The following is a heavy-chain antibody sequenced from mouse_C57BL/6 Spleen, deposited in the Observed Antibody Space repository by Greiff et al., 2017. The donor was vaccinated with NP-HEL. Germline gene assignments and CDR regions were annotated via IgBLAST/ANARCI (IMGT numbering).Heavy chain of an antibody. CDR2: ISSGSSTI. CDR3: ARGTMITTNWYFDV. V-gene: IGHV5-17*01. J-gene: IGHJ1*03. Sequence: EVHLVESGGGLVKPGGSLKLSCAASGFTFSDYGMHWVRQAPEKGLEWVAYISSGSSTIYYADTVKGRFTISRDNAKNTLFLQMTSLRSEDTAMYYCARGTMITTNWYFDVWGTGTTVTVSS. CDR1: GFTFSDYG. D-gene: IGHD2-4*01.